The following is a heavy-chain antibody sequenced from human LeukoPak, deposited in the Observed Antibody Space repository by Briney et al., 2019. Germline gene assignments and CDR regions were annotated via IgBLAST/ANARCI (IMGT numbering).Heavy chain of an antibody. CDR3: AKISSFRTGASGSYHY. V-gene: IGHV3-30*18. D-gene: IGHD1-26*01. Sequence: EGSLRLSCAASGFTFSSYGMRWVRQAPGKGLEWVAVISYDGSNKYYADSVKGRFTISRDNSKNTLYLQMNSLRAEDTAVYYCAKISSFRTGASGSYHYWGQGTLVTVSS. CDR1: GFTFSSYG. J-gene: IGHJ4*02. CDR2: ISYDGSNK.